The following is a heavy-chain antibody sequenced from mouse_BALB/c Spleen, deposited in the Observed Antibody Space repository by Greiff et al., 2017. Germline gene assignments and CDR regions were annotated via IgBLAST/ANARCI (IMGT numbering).Heavy chain of an antibody. CDR2: ISSGGST. J-gene: IGHJ1*01. CDR1: GFTFSSYA. V-gene: IGHV5-6-5*01. Sequence: EVQRVESGGGLVKPGGSLKLSCAASGFTFSSYAMSWVRQTPEKRLEWVASISSGGSTYYPDSVKGRFTISRDNARNILYLQMSSLRSEDTAMYYCAREVKGFYWYFDVWGAGTTVTVSS. CDR3: AREVKGFYWYFDV. D-gene: IGHD1-3*01.